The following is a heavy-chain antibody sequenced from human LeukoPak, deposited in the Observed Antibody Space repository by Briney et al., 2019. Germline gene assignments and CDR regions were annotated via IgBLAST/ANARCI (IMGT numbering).Heavy chain of an antibody. CDR2: ISAYNGNT. J-gene: IGHJ3*02. CDR3: ARVMIVVVITGDAFDI. V-gene: IGHV1-18*01. CDR1: GYTFTSYG. D-gene: IGHD3-22*01. Sequence: ASVKVSCKASGYTFTSYGISWVRQAPGQGLEWMGWISAYNGNTNYAQELQGRVTMTTDTSTSTAYMELRSLRSDDTAVYYCARVMIVVVITGDAFDIWGQGTMVTVSS.